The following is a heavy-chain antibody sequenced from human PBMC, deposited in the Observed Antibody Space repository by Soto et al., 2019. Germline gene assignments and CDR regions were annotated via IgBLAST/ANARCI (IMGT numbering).Heavy chain of an antibody. Sequence: GASVKVSCKASGYTFSNYNINWVRQASGQGLEWMGWMNPDSGNTGYAEKFQGRVTMTRNSSISTAYMELSGLRSEDTAVYYCARESFSDPSFYHHHMDFWSKGSTVTGSS. D-gene: IGHD3-10*01. V-gene: IGHV1-8*01. J-gene: IGHJ6*04. CDR1: GYTFSNYN. CDR2: MNPDSGNT. CDR3: ARESFSDPSFYHHHMDF.